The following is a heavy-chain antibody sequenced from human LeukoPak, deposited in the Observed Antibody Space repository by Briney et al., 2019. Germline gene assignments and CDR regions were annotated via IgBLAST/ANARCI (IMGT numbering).Heavy chain of an antibody. D-gene: IGHD5-12*01. CDR3: VSGYDNYYYYYYMDV. CDR1: GFTFSSYG. J-gene: IGHJ6*03. CDR2: INSDGSST. V-gene: IGHV3-74*01. Sequence: AGGSLRLSCAASGFTFSSYGMHWVRQAPGKGLVWVSRINSDGSSTSYADSVKGRFTISRDNAKNTLYLQMNSLRAEDTAVYYCVSGYDNYYYYYYMDVWGKGTTVTVSS.